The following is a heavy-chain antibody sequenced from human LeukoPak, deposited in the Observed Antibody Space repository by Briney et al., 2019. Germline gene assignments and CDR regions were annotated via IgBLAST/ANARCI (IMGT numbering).Heavy chain of an antibody. CDR1: GFSFGDYA. J-gene: IGHJ5*02. Sequence: SGGSLRLSCTSSGFSFGDYAMSWVRQAPGKGLEWVGFIRSKAYGATTEYAASVKGRCTISRDDSKSIAYLQMSSLKTEYTAVDYVTRDPYYYSSSCHEWFDPWGQGTLVTVSS. D-gene: IGHD3-22*01. CDR3: TRDPYYYSSSCHEWFDP. V-gene: IGHV3-49*04. CDR2: IRSKAYGATT.